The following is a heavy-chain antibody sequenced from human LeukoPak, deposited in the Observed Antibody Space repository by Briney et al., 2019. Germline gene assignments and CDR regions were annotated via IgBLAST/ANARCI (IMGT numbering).Heavy chain of an antibody. J-gene: IGHJ3*02. V-gene: IGHV3-30*02. D-gene: IGHD3-16*01. CDR3: AKITDPQCDI. CDR2: IQYDASNK. Sequence: GGSLRLSCAASGFTFSNYGMHWVRQAPGKGLEWVAFIQYDASNKYYSDSVKGRFTISRANSKNTLYMLMNSLRPEDTAVYYCAKITDPQCDIWGQGTMVTVCS. CDR1: GFTFSNYG.